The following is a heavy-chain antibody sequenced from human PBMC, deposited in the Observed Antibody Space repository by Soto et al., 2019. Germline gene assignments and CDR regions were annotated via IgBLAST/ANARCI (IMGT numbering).Heavy chain of an antibody. V-gene: IGHV4-34*01. D-gene: IGHD3-22*01. CDR2: INHSGST. J-gene: IGHJ4*02. CDR3: ASIALFSSGYF. Sequence: QVQLQQWGAGLLKPSETLSLTCAVYGWSFSGYYWSWIRQPPGKGLEWIGEINHSGSTNYNPSLNRRVIISVDTSKNQFSLKLSSVTAADTDVYDCASIALFSSGYFWGQGTLVTVSS. CDR1: GWSFSGYY.